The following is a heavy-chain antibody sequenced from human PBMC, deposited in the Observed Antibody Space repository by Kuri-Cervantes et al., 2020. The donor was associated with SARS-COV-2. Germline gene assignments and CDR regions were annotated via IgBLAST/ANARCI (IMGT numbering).Heavy chain of an antibody. D-gene: IGHD3-22*01. J-gene: IGHJ4*02. Sequence: GGSLRLSCAASGFTFDDYAMHWVRQAPGKGLEWVSLISWDGGSTYYADSVKGRFTISRDNSKNSLYLQMSSLRAEDTALYYCAKERSMYYDSSGPIDYWGQGTLVTVSS. CDR2: ISWDGGST. V-gene: IGHV3-43D*04. CDR1: GFTFDDYA. CDR3: AKERSMYYDSSGPIDY.